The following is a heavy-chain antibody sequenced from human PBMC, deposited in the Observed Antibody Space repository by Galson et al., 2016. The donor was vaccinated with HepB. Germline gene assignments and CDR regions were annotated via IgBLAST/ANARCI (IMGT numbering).Heavy chain of an antibody. V-gene: IGHV2-26*01. J-gene: IGHJ4*02. D-gene: IGHD3-3*01. Sequence: PALVKPTQTLTLTCTVSGFSLTNARMGVGWIRQPPGKALEWLAHIFSNDEKSYSASLKSRLTISKNASNSQVVLTMINVDPVDTATSYFARIPVADPYYDVCSGHYYFDQWGQGTLVTVSS. CDR3: ARIPVADPYYDVCSGHYYFDQ. CDR2: IFSNDEK. CDR1: GFSLTNARMG.